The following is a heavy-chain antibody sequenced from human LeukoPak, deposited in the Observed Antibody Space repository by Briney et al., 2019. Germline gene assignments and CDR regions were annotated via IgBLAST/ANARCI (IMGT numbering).Heavy chain of an antibody. V-gene: IGHV3-30*18. CDR3: AKEPHCSGGSCFDY. J-gene: IGHJ4*02. D-gene: IGHD2-15*01. Sequence: PGGSLRLSCAASGFTFSSYGMHWVRQAPGKGLEWVAVISYDGSNKYYADSVKGRFTISRGNSKNTLYLQMNSLRAEDTAVYYCAKEPHCSGGSCFDYWGQGTLVTVSS. CDR1: GFTFSSYG. CDR2: ISYDGSNK.